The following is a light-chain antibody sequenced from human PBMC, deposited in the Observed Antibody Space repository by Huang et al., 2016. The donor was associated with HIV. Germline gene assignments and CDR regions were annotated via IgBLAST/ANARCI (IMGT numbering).Light chain of an antibody. J-gene: IGKJ4*01. Sequence: EIVLTQSPATLSVSPGDRATLSCRASQSVSSNLAWHQQKPGQAPRLLIYGASTRATASPARFSGRGSGTEFTLTISSLQSEDIAVYYCQQYNNWPLSFGGGTKVEIK. CDR3: QQYNNWPLS. V-gene: IGKV3-15*01. CDR2: GAS. CDR1: QSVSSN.